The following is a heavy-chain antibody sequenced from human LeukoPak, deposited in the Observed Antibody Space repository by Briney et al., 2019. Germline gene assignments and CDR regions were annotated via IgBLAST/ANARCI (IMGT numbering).Heavy chain of an antibody. J-gene: IGHJ4*02. CDR2: INPSGGST. D-gene: IGHD2-2*01. CDR3: ARASIVVPAAISRLDY. Sequence: ASVKVSCKASGYTFTSYYMHWVRQAPGQGLEWMGIINPSGGSTSYAQKFQGRVTMTRDTSTSTVYMELSSLRSEDTAVYYCARASIVVPAAISRLDYWGQGTLVTVSS. CDR1: GYTFTSYY. V-gene: IGHV1-46*01.